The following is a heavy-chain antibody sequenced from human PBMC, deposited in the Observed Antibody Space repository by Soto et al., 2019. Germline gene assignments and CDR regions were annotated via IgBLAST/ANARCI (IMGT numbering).Heavy chain of an antibody. V-gene: IGHV3-30*09. CDR1: GFTFSSYA. J-gene: IGHJ4*02. Sequence: GGSLRLSCAASGFTFSSYAMHWVRQAPGKGLEWVAVISYDGSNKYYADSVKGRFAISRDNSKNTLYLQMNSLRAEDTAVYYCARGPSSLTRFDYWGQGTLVTVSS. CDR2: ISYDGSNK. CDR3: ARGPSSLTRFDY. D-gene: IGHD2-2*01.